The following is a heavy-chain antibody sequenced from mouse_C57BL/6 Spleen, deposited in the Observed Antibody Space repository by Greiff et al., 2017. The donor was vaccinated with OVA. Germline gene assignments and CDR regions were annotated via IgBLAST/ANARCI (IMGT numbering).Heavy chain of an antibody. D-gene: IGHD1-1*01. CDR1: GYSFTSGYF. CDR3: ARDEDCGSSYGFAY. CDR2: IRYDGSN. J-gene: IGHJ3*01. Sequence: EVQLVESGPGLVKPSQSLSLTCSVTGYSFTSGYFWNWIRQLPGNQVEWMCNIRYDGSNNYNPSFKNRITITSDTSKNQFFLKLNSVTTEDTATYYCARDEDCGSSYGFAYWGQGTLVTVSA. V-gene: IGHV3-6*01.